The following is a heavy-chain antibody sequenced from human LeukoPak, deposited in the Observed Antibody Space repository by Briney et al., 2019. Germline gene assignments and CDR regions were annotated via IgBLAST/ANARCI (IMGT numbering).Heavy chain of an antibody. J-gene: IGHJ4*02. CDR2: IYHSGST. Sequence: PSETLSLTCTVSGYSISSGYYWGWIRQPPGKGLEWIGSIYHSGSTYYNPSLKSRVTISVGTSKNQFSLKLSSVTAADTAVYYCASHGTDYYDSSGLYYFDYWGQGTLVTVSS. V-gene: IGHV4-38-2*02. CDR3: ASHGTDYYDSSGLYYFDY. CDR1: GYSISSGYY. D-gene: IGHD3-22*01.